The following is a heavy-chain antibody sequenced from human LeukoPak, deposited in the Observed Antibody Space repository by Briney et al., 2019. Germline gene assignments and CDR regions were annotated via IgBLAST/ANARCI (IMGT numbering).Heavy chain of an antibody. Sequence: PSETLSLTCTVSGGSISSYYWSWIRQPPGKGLEWIGYIYYSGSTNYNPSLKSRVTISVDTSKNQFSLKLCSVTAADTAVYYCARPTQSSDAFDIWGQGTMVTVSS. J-gene: IGHJ3*02. V-gene: IGHV4-59*01. CDR3: ARPTQSSDAFDI. CDR2: IYYSGST. D-gene: IGHD3-16*02. CDR1: GGSISSYY.